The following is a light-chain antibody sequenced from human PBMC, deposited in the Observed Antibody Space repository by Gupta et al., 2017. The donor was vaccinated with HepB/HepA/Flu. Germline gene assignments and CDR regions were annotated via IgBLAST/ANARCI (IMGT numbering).Light chain of an antibody. V-gene: IGLV3-9*01. CDR2: RDD. CDR1: NIRSKS. J-gene: IGLJ2*01. Sequence: SYELTQPLSLSVALGQTARITCGGNNIRSKSVHWYQQKPGQAPVLVIYRDDNRPSGIPGRFSASNAGNTATLTISRAQAGEDADYYYQAWDSSTYVLFGGGTKLTVL. CDR3: QAWDSSTYVL.